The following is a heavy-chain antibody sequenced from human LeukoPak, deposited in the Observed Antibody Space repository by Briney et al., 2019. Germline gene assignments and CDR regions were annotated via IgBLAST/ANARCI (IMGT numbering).Heavy chain of an antibody. CDR1: GFTFSSHG. Sequence: GGSLRLSCAASGFTFSSHGMHWVRQAPGKGLEWVAFIWYDGSVKYYADSVKGRFTISRDNSKNTLYLQMNSLRAEDTAVYYCAKDSVRLGEGYFDYWGQGTLVTVSS. CDR2: IWYDGSVK. CDR3: AKDSVRLGEGYFDY. J-gene: IGHJ4*02. D-gene: IGHD3-16*01. V-gene: IGHV3-30*02.